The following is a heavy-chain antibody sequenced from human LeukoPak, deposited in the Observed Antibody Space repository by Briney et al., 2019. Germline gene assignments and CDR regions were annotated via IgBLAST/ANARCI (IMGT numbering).Heavy chain of an antibody. Sequence: SQTLSLTCAISGDSVSSNSATWNWIRQSPSRGLEWLGRTYYRSKWYNDYAVSVKSRITINPDTSKNQFSLQLNSVTPEDTAVYYCARDPCSGGSCYSDPYYFDYWGQGTLVTVSS. CDR1: GDSVSSNSAT. V-gene: IGHV6-1*01. J-gene: IGHJ4*02. CDR3: ARDPCSGGSCYSDPYYFDY. CDR2: TYYRSKWYN. D-gene: IGHD2-15*01.